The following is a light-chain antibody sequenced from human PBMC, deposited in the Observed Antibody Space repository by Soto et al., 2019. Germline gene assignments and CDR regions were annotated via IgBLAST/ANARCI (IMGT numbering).Light chain of an antibody. V-gene: IGKV1-39*01. J-gene: IGKJ1*01. CDR2: AAS. CDR3: QQSYTSWWT. CDR1: QSISTH. Sequence: DIQMTQSPSSLSASVGDRVSITCRASQSISTHLSWYQQKPGKAPKLLIYAASSLQSWVPSRFTGSGSGTEFTLTISSLQPEDFATYYCQQSYTSWWTFGQGTKVEIK.